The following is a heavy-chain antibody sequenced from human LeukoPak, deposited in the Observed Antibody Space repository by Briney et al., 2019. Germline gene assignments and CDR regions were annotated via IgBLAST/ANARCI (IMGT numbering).Heavy chain of an antibody. Sequence: RASVKVSCKASGYTFTSFDINWVRQATGQGLEWMGWMNPNSGNTGYEQKFQGRVTITRNTSISTAYMELSSLRSEDTAVYYCARGPSGAHNYYMDVWGKGTTVTVSS. J-gene: IGHJ6*03. CDR2: MNPNSGNT. D-gene: IGHD1-26*01. CDR1: GYTFTSFD. V-gene: IGHV1-8*03. CDR3: ARGPSGAHNYYMDV.